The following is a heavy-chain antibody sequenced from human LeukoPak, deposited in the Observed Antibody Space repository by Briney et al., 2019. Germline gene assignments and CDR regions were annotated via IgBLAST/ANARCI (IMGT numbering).Heavy chain of an antibody. J-gene: IGHJ4*02. V-gene: IGHV3-66*01. CDR2: IYSGGST. CDR1: GFTVSSNY. D-gene: IGHD6-13*01. Sequence: GGSLRLSCAASGFTVSSNYMSWVRQAPGKGLEWVSVIYSGGSTYYADSVKGRFTISRDNSKNTLYLQMNSLRAEDTAVYYCARDVAAAVPYYFDYWGQGTLVTVSS. CDR3: ARDVAAAVPYYFDY.